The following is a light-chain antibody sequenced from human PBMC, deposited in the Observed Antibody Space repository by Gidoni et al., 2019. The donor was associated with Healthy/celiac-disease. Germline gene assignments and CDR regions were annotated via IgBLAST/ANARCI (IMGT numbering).Light chain of an antibody. CDR1: QSISSY. J-gene: IGKJ3*01. Sequence: DIQMTQSPSSLSASVGDRVTITCRASQSISSYLNWYQQKPGKAPKLLIYAASSLQSGVPSRFSGSGSGTDFTLTSSSLQPEEFATYYCQQSYSTLGTFGPGTKVDIK. CDR3: QQSYSTLGT. V-gene: IGKV1-39*01. CDR2: AAS.